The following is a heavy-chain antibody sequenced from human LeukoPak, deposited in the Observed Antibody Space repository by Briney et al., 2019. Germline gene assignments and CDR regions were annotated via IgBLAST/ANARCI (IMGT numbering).Heavy chain of an antibody. J-gene: IGHJ3*02. CDR2: KQDGSQK. V-gene: IGHV3-7*01. Sequence: KQDGSQKNYVDSVKGRFSISRDNAKKSLYLQMNSLRDEDTAVYYCARGGTYDIWGPGTRVTVSS. CDR3: ARGGTYDI.